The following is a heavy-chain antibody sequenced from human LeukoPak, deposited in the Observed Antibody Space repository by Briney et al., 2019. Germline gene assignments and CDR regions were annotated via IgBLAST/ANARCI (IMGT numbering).Heavy chain of an antibody. Sequence: GGSLRLSCAASGFTVNSQYMSWVRQAPGKGLVWVSSISSDGKSTTYADSVRGRFTISRDTAKNTLYLQINSLRAEDTAVYYCATDVPAVTIFGYWGQGTLVTVSS. CDR1: GFTVNSQY. J-gene: IGHJ4*02. CDR3: ATDVPAVTIFGY. V-gene: IGHV3-74*01. CDR2: ISSDGKST. D-gene: IGHD2-2*01.